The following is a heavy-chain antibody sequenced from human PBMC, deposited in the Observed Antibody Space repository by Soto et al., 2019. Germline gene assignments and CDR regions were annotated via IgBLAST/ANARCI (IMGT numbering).Heavy chain of an antibody. CDR3: ANARCSGNSCYVPDY. D-gene: IGHD2-15*01. J-gene: IGHJ4*01. CDR1: GFTFNSYT. V-gene: IGHV3-23*01. Sequence: GGSLRLSCAASGFTFNSYTMAWVRQAPGKELEWVSSISGSGGSPSYADSVQGRFTISRDNSRNTLSLQMNSLRAEDTATYYCANARCSGNSCYVPDYWGHGSLVTVSS. CDR2: ISGSGGSP.